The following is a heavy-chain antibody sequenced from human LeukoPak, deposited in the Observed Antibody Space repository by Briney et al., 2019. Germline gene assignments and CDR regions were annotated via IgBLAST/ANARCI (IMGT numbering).Heavy chain of an antibody. CDR1: GGSTSSYY. Sequence: KASETLSLTCTVSGGSTSSYYWSWIRQPPGKGLEWIGYIYYSGSTNYNPSLKSRVTISVDTSKNQFSLKLSSVTAADTAVYYCAREKAVIAAAGSGFFDYWGQGTLVTVSS. CDR3: AREKAVIAAAGSGFFDY. CDR2: IYYSGST. V-gene: IGHV4-59*01. D-gene: IGHD6-13*01. J-gene: IGHJ4*02.